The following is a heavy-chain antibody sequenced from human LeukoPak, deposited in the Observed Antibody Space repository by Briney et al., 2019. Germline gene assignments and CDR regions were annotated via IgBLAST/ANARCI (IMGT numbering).Heavy chain of an antibody. V-gene: IGHV5-51*01. Sequence: GESLKISCKGSGYSFTNYWIGWVRQMPGKGLEWMGIIYPGDSDTRYSPSFQGQVTISADKSISTAYLQWSSLKASDTAMYYCARHSPSKDYYYGMDVWGQGTTVTVSS. CDR1: GYSFTNYW. D-gene: IGHD2-2*01. CDR2: IYPGDSDT. CDR3: ARHSPSKDYYYGMDV. J-gene: IGHJ6*02.